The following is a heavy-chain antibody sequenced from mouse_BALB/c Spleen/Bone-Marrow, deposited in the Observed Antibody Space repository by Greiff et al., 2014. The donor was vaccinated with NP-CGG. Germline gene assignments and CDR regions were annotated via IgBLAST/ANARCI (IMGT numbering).Heavy chain of an antibody. D-gene: IGHD1-1*01. J-gene: IGHJ4*01. CDR3: ARELSRAMDY. Sequence: LVESGPELVKPGASAKVSCKASDYAFTRYNIYWVKQSLGKSLEWIGYIDPYSGGTNYNQKFKGKATLTVDKSSSTAYMHLNSLTSEDSAVYYCARELSRAMDYWGQGTSVTVSS. V-gene: IGHV1S135*01. CDR2: IDPYSGGT. CDR1: DYAFTRYN.